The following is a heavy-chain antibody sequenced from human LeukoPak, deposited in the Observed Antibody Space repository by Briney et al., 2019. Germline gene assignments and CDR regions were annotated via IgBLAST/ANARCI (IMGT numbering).Heavy chain of an antibody. J-gene: IGHJ4*02. V-gene: IGHV3-74*01. Sequence: GGSLRLSCAASGFTFSSYWMHWVRQAPGKGLVWVSRVNSDGSSTTYADSVKGRFTISRDNSKNTLYLQMNSLRAEDTAVYYCAKDGSRFDYWGQGTLVTVSS. CDR2: VNSDGSST. CDR1: GFTFSSYW. CDR3: AKDGSRFDY.